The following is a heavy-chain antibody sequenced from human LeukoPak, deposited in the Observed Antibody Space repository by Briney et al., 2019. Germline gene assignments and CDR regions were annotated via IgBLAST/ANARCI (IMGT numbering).Heavy chain of an antibody. V-gene: IGHV3-33*01. CDR1: GFTFSTYG. J-gene: IGHJ3*02. CDR2: IWCDGTNR. CDR3: ARDQDRAFDI. Sequence: GGSLRLSCTTSGFTFSTYGMHWVRQAPGKGLEWVAVIWCDGTNRYYADSVKGRFTISRDNSKNTLYLQMNSMRAEDTAVYYCARDQDRAFDIWGQGTMVTVSS.